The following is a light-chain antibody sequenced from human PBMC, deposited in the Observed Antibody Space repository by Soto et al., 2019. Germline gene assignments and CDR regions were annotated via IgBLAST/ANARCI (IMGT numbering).Light chain of an antibody. CDR2: GAS. Sequence: EIVMTQSPATLSVSPGERATLSCRASQSISNNLAWYQQKPGQAPRLLIYGASTGATGIPARFSGSGSGTEFTLTISSLQSEDFAVYSCQHYNDRPLTFGGGTKVDIK. CDR1: QSISNN. CDR3: QHYNDRPLT. J-gene: IGKJ4*01. V-gene: IGKV3-15*01.